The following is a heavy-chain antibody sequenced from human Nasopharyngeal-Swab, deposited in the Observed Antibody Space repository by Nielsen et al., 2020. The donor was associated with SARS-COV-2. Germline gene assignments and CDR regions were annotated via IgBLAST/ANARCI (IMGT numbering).Heavy chain of an antibody. CDR1: GFTFSSYD. Sequence: GESLKISCAASGFTFSSYDMHWVRQATGKGLEWVSAIGTAGDTYYPGSVKGRFTISRKNAKHSLYLQMNSLRAGDTAVYYCARGAVAVVPAAMRYYYYYYMDVWGKGTTVTVSS. CDR2: IGTAGDT. CDR3: ARGAVAVVPAAMRYYYYYYMDV. D-gene: IGHD2-2*01. V-gene: IGHV3-13*04. J-gene: IGHJ6*03.